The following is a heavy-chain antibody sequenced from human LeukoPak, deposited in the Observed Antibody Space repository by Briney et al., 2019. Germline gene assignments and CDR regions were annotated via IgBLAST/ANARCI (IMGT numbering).Heavy chain of an antibody. CDR1: GYTFTSYA. Sequence: ASVKVSCKASGYTFTSYAMNWVRQAPGQGLEWMGWINTNTGNPTYAQGFTGRFVFSLDTSVSTAYLQISSLKAEDTAVYYCARELYCSSTSCYPRISGVDVWGQGTTVTVSS. CDR2: INTNTGNP. J-gene: IGHJ6*02. CDR3: ARELYCSSTSCYPRISGVDV. D-gene: IGHD2-2*01. V-gene: IGHV7-4-1*02.